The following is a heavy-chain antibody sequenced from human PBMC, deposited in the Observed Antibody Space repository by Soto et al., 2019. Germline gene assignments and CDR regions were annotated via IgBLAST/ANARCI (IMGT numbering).Heavy chain of an antibody. CDR2: IYHSGST. V-gene: IGHV4-4*02. CDR1: GGSISSSNW. D-gene: IGHD2-2*01. Sequence: QVQLQESGPGLVKPSGTLSLTCAVSGGSISSSNWWSWVRQPPGKGLEWIGEIYHSGSTNYNPSLKSRVTISIEKSKNQFSLKLSSVTAADTAVYYGARVVGGYYYGMDVWGQGTTVTVSS. CDR3: ARVVGGYYYGMDV. J-gene: IGHJ6*02.